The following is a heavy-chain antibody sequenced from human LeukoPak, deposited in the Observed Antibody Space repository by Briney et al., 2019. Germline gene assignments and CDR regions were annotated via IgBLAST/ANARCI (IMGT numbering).Heavy chain of an antibody. CDR1: GFTFSDYG. CDR3: ARGRGRSSSTSCYLETP. D-gene: IGHD2-2*01. J-gene: IGHJ5*02. V-gene: IGHV3-69-1*01. Sequence: PGGSLRLSCAASGFTFSDYGMIWVRQAPGKGLEWVSYITRSSALHYADSVKGRFTVSRDNSKNTLDPQMNSLRVEDTAVYYCARGRGRSSSTSCYLETPWGQGTRVTVSS. CDR2: ITRSSAL.